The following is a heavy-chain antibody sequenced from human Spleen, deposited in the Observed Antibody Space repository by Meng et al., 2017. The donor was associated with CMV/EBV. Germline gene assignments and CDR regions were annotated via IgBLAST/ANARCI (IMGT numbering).Heavy chain of an antibody. CDR1: TFSNFC. Sequence: TFSNFCITWVRQAPGQGLEWMGGIIPILDITNQAQRFQGRVTFTADKSTSTAYMELSWLRYEDTALYYCARVVRPGIAAARADWLDPWGQGTLVTVSS. J-gene: IGHJ5*02. CDR3: ARVVRPGIAAARADWLDP. V-gene: IGHV1-69*10. CDR2: IIPILDIT. D-gene: IGHD6-13*01.